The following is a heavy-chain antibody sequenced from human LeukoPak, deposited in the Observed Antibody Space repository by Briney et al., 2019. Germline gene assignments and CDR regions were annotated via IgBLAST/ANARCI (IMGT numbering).Heavy chain of an antibody. CDR2: ISGSGGST. J-gene: IGHJ4*02. Sequence: GGSLRLSCSGSGFTFSSYAMRWVRQAPGKGLEWVSAISGSGGSTYYADSVKGRFTISRDNSKNTLDLQMNSLRAEDTAVYYCAKDPTHTMIVELDYWGQGTLVTVSS. V-gene: IGHV3-23*01. CDR3: AKDPTHTMIVELDY. CDR1: GFTFSSYA. D-gene: IGHD3-22*01.